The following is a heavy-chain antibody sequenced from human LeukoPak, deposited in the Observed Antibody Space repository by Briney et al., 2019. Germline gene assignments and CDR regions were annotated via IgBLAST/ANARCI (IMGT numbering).Heavy chain of an antibody. Sequence: ASVNVSCQVSGYTLTKLAMHWVRQAPGKGPEWMGGFDTEDGERIYAQKFQGRVTMTEDTSSNTAYMELSRLRSEDTAVYFCATDLLTGKRFDPWGQGTLVTVSS. CDR2: FDTEDGER. CDR1: GYTLTKLA. CDR3: ATDLLTGKRFDP. J-gene: IGHJ5*02. D-gene: IGHD1-20*01. V-gene: IGHV1-24*01.